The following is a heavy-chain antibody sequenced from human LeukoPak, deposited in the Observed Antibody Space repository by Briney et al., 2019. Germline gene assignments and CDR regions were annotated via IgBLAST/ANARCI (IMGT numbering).Heavy chain of an antibody. V-gene: IGHV1-18*01. D-gene: IGHD2-2*01. Sequence: ASVKVSCKASGYTFTSYGITWVRQAPGQGLEWMGWINTYNGNTNYVQKLQGRVTMTTDTSTSTAYMELRSLRSDDTAVYYCAREFPGLLPTAPQGYYFDSWGQGTLVTVSS. CDR2: INTYNGNT. J-gene: IGHJ4*02. CDR3: AREFPGLLPTAPQGYYFDS. CDR1: GYTFTSYG.